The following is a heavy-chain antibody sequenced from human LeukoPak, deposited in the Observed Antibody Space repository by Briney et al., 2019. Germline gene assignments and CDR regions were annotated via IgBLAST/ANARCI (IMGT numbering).Heavy chain of an antibody. Sequence: GGSLRLSCAASGFTFSYYWMHWVRQGPGKGLVWVSRIDSDGSSTNYADSVKGRFTIPRDNVKNTLYLQMNSLRAEDTAVYYCARTISDFDYWGQGTLVTVSS. D-gene: IGHD2-21*01. CDR1: GFTFSYYW. J-gene: IGHJ4*02. CDR2: IDSDGSST. CDR3: ARTISDFDY. V-gene: IGHV3-74*01.